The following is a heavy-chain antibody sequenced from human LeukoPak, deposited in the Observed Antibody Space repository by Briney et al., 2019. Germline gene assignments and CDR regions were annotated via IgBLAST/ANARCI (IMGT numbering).Heavy chain of an antibody. CDR1: GYIFTDYY. V-gene: IGHV1-2*02. CDR2: INPSSGGT. Sequence: ASVKVSCKASGYIFTDYYIHWVRQARGQGLEWMGWINPSSGGTYFAQRFEARVTLTRDTSINTAYMEMRGLTSDDTADYYCARGYDYGDYLYAFDIWGQGTMVTVSS. D-gene: IGHD4-17*01. J-gene: IGHJ3*02. CDR3: ARGYDYGDYLYAFDI.